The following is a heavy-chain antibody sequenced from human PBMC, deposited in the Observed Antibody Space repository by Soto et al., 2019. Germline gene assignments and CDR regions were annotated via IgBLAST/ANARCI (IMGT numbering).Heavy chain of an antibody. CDR1: GFTFSSYA. D-gene: IGHD5-12*01. Sequence: EVQLLESGGGLVQPGGSLRLSCAASGFTFSSYAMSWVRQAPGKGLEWVSAISGSGSRTYYADSVKGRFTISRDNSKNTQYLQRNSLRAEDTAVYYCAKVGDGYNSEGYVYDWGKGHLGTVSS. CDR2: ISGSGSRT. V-gene: IGHV3-23*01. CDR3: AKVGDGYNSEGYVYD. J-gene: IGHJ4*02.